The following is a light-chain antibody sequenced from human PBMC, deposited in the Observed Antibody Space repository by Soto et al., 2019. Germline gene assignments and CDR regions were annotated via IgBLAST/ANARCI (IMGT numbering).Light chain of an antibody. CDR2: RAS. V-gene: IGKV1-5*03. CDR3: QRYVGYSLT. J-gene: IGKJ2*01. CDR1: QSIISW. Sequence: DIQMTQSPSTLSASVGDRVTITCRASQSIISWLAWYQQKPGKAPKLLIYRASNLQSGDPSRFSGSGSGTEFTLTISSMQPDEFATYYCQRYVGYSLTFGQGTKLEIK.